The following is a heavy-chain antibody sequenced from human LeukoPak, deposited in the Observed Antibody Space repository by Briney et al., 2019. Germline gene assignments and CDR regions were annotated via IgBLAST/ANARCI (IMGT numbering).Heavy chain of an antibody. J-gene: IGHJ4*02. CDR1: GYAFTTYA. Sequence: ASVKVSCKASGYAFTTYAISWVRQAPGRGLEWMGWISVYNGNTNYAQKLQGRVTMTTDTSTSTAYMELRSLRSDDTALYYCARGSWFDFWGQGTLVTVSS. V-gene: IGHV1-18*01. CDR2: ISVYNGNT. D-gene: IGHD2-15*01. CDR3: ARGSWFDF.